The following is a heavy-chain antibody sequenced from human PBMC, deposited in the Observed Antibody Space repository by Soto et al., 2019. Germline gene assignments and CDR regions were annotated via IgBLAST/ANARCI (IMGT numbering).Heavy chain of an antibody. CDR3: AKLGDWMVRGAPFDY. CDR1: GFTFSSYA. V-gene: IGHV3-23*01. Sequence: EVQLLESGGGLVQPGGSLRLSCAASGFTFSSYAMSWVRQAPGKGLEWVSAISGSGGSTYYADSVKGRFTISRDNSKNTLYLQINSLRAEDTAVYYCAKLGDWMVRGAPFDYWGQGTLVTVSS. CDR2: ISGSGGST. D-gene: IGHD3-10*01. J-gene: IGHJ4*02.